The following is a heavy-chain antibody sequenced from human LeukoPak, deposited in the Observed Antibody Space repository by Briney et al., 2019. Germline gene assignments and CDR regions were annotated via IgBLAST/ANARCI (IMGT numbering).Heavy chain of an antibody. Sequence: GGSLRLSCAASGFTFSSYGMHWVRQAPGKGLEWVAVMWYDGSNKYYADSVKGRLTISRDNSKNTLYLQMNSLRAEDTAVYYCARDSSTRGYFDYWGQGTLVTVSS. J-gene: IGHJ4*02. D-gene: IGHD6-13*01. CDR1: GFTFSSYG. V-gene: IGHV3-33*01. CDR3: ARDSSTRGYFDY. CDR2: MWYDGSNK.